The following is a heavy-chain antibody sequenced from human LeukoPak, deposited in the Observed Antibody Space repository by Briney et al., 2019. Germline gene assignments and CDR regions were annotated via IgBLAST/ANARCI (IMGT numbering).Heavy chain of an antibody. D-gene: IGHD2-2*01. Sequence: SETLSLTCTVSGGSISGSYWSWIRQPPGKGLEWIGYIYYSGSTNYNPSLKSRVTISVDTSKNQFSLKVRSVTAADTAVYYCARFQSGPGCSSASCTDFDYWGQGTLVTVSS. CDR1: GGSISGSY. CDR2: IYYSGST. CDR3: ARFQSGPGCSSASCTDFDY. V-gene: IGHV4-59*08. J-gene: IGHJ4*02.